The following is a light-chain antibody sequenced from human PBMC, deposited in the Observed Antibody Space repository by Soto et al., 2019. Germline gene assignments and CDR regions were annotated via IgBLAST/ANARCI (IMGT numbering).Light chain of an antibody. V-gene: IGLV2-8*01. Sequence: QSAVTQPPSASGSPGQSVTVSCTGTSNDVGGYDYVSWYQQYPGKAPKLMIYEVSKRPSGVPDRFSGSKSGNTASLTVSGLQASDEADYYCSSYAGSNNYVVFGGGTKVTVL. CDR2: EVS. J-gene: IGLJ2*01. CDR3: SSYAGSNNYVV. CDR1: SNDVGGYDY.